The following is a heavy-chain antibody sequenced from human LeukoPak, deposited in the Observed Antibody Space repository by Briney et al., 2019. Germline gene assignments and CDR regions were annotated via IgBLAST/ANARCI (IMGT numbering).Heavy chain of an antibody. CDR2: IYYSGST. V-gene: IGHV4-30-4*07. CDR3: ASIATDDAFEI. D-gene: IGHD2-15*01. CDR1: GGSISSGSYS. Sequence: SETLSLTCAVSGGSISSGSYSWSWIRQPPGNGLEWIGNIYYSGSTFYNASLKSRVTISIDTSKNQFSLRLSSVTAADTAVYYCASIATDDAFEIWGQGTMVIVSS. J-gene: IGHJ3*02.